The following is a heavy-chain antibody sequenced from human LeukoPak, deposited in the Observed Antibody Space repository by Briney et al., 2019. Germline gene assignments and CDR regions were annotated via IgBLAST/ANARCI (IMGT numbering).Heavy chain of an antibody. D-gene: IGHD1-26*01. V-gene: IGHV3-73*01. Sequence: GGSLRLSCEASGFTFSSYWMNWVRQAPGKGLEWVGQIDKKDKGYATATAYAASVKGRFTISRDDSINTAYLQMKSLKTEDTALYYCTRDSGTYNWFDPWGQGTLVTVSS. CDR3: TRDSGTYNWFDP. CDR1: GFTFSSYW. CDR2: IDKKDKGYATAT. J-gene: IGHJ5*02.